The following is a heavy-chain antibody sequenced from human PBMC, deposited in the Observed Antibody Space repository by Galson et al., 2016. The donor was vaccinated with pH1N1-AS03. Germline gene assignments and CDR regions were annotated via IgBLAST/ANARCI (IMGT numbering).Heavy chain of an antibody. CDR2: IFSRDSDT. Sequence: QSGAEVTKPGEPLKISCTGSGSTFTNYWTAWVRQMPGKGLEWMGLIFSRDSDTRYSPSFQGQVTISADKSINTAYLQWRSLKASDTAMYYCARATGTAGGVDYWGQGTLVSVSS. J-gene: IGHJ4*02. D-gene: IGHD1-1*01. V-gene: IGHV5-51*01. CDR3: ARATGTAGGVDY. CDR1: GSTFTNYW.